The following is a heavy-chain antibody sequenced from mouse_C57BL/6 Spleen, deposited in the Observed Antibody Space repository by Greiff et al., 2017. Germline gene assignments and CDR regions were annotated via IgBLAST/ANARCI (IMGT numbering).Heavy chain of an antibody. J-gene: IGHJ2*01. D-gene: IGHD4-1*02. CDR2: IYPGSGST. V-gene: IGHV1-55*01. CDR1: GYTFTSYW. Sequence: VQLQQSGAELVKPGASVKMSCKASGYTFTSYWITWVKQRPGQGLEWIGDIYPGSGSTNYNEKFKSKATLTVDTSSSTAYMQLSSLTSEDSAVYYCARKGFSNWDIDYWGQGTTLTVSS. CDR3: ARKGFSNWDIDY.